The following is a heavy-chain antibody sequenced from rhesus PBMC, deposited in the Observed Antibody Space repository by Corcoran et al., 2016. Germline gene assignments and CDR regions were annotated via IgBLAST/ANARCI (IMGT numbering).Heavy chain of an antibody. CDR3: ARQRVGYADY. V-gene: IGHV3-37*01. CDR2: SRQTSSGNT. D-gene: IGHD3-34*01. Sequence: EVQLVESGGGLVQPGGSLRVSCVASGFTFSDYWVAWVRQATGKGLEWVSSSRQTSSGNTYYLNPVKGRFTITRDNAKNTLYIQMNSLRAEDTAVYYCARQRVGYADYWGQGVLVTVSS. J-gene: IGHJ4*01. CDR1: GFTFSDYW.